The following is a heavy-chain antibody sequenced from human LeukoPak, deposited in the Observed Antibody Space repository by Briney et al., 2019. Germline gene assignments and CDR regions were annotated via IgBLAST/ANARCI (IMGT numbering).Heavy chain of an antibody. J-gene: IGHJ6*02. CDR1: GFTFSSYE. CDR3: ARDSRFTMVRGGDGMDV. CDR2: ISSSGSTI. V-gene: IGHV3-48*03. Sequence: GGSLGLSCAASGFTFSSYEMNWVRQAPGKGLEWVSYISSSGSTIYYADSVKGRFTISRDNAKNSLYLQMNSLRAEDTAVYYCARDSRFTMVRGGDGMDVWGQGTTVTVSS. D-gene: IGHD3-10*01.